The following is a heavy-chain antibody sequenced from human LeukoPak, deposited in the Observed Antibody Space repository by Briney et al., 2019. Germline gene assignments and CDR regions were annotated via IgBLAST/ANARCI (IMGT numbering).Heavy chain of an antibody. CDR3: AREKILTGQGDSFDL. CDR2: MNPNSGNT. J-gene: IGHJ3*01. V-gene: IGHV1-8*01. CDR1: GYTFTSYD. D-gene: IGHD3-9*01. Sequence: ASVKVSCKASGYTFTSYDINWVRQATGQGLEWMGWMNPNSGNTGYAQKFQGRVTMTRDSSRSTAYMELSSLRSEDTAVYYCAREKILTGQGDSFDLWGQGTMVTVSS.